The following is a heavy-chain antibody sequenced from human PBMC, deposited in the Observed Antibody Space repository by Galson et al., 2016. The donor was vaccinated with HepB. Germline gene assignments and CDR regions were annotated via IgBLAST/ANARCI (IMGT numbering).Heavy chain of an antibody. D-gene: IGHD4-11*01. CDR1: GGSISSGGYS. CDR3: ARGVRDDYRAFGY. Sequence: TLSLTCTVSGGSISSGGYSWNWIRQHPGKGLEWVGYIYYSGSTYYNPSLKSRVTISLDASKNQFSLQLTSVTAADTAVYYCARGVRDDYRAFGYWGQGSLVSVSS. J-gene: IGHJ4*02. V-gene: IGHV4-31*03. CDR2: IYYSGST.